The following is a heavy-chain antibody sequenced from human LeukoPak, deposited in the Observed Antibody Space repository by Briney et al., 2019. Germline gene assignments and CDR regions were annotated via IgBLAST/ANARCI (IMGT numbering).Heavy chain of an antibody. V-gene: IGHV1-18*04. D-gene: IGHD3-9*01. CDR3: ARDNYDILTGYYRIDP. CDR2: ISAYNGNT. Sequence: ASVKVSCKASGYTFTGYYMHWVRQAPGQGLEWMGWISAYNGNTNYAQKLQGRVTMTTDTSTSTAYMELRSLRSDDTAVYYCARDNYDILTGYYRIDPWGQGTLVTVSS. CDR1: GYTFTGYY. J-gene: IGHJ5*02.